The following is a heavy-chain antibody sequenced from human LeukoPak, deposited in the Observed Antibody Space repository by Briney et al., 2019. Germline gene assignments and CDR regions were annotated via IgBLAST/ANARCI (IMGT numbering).Heavy chain of an antibody. CDR1: GYTFTSYG. CDR2: ISAYNGNT. Sequence: GASVKVSCKASGYTFTSYGISWVRQAPGQGLEWMGWISAYNGNTNYAQKLQGRVTMTTDTSTSTAYMELRSLRSDDTAVYYCARDHIYYDSSGSSAYWGQGTLVTVSS. CDR3: ARDHIYYDSSGSSAY. J-gene: IGHJ4*02. V-gene: IGHV1-18*01. D-gene: IGHD3-22*01.